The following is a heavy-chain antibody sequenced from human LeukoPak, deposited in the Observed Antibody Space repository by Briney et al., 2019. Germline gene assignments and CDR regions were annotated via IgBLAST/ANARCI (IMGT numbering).Heavy chain of an antibody. V-gene: IGHV3-23*01. D-gene: IGHD2-15*01. Sequence: GGSLRLSCAASGFTFRSYGMTWVRQAPGKGLEWVSDISGSGDSTYYADSVKGRFTISRDNSKNTLDLQMNSLRAEDTAIYYCAKNGDRGAYCSGGSCYPYYYYYIDVWGKGTTVTISS. J-gene: IGHJ6*03. CDR1: GFTFRSYG. CDR2: ISGSGDST. CDR3: AKNGDRGAYCSGGSCYPYYYYYIDV.